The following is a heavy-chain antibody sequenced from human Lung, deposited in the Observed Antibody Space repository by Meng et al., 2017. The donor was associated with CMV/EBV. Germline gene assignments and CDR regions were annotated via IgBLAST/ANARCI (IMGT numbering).Heavy chain of an antibody. J-gene: IGHJ6*01. V-gene: IGHV3-53*01. CDR1: GFTVSGNY. D-gene: IGHD3-3*01. Sequence: GGSLRLXCAASGFTVSGNYMSWVRQAPGKGLEWVSVIYSGGSTYYADSVKGRFTISRDNSKNTLYLQMNSLRAEDTAVYYCARAPYDFWSSYYYGMDVWGQGTTVTVSS. CDR2: IYSGGST. CDR3: ARAPYDFWSSYYYGMDV.